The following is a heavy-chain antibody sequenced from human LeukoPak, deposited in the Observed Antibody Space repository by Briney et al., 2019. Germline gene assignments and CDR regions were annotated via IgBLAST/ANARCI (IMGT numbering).Heavy chain of an antibody. J-gene: IGHJ4*02. CDR3: AKGASGYEFDY. V-gene: IGHV3-23*01. CDR2: ISGSGGVT. CDR1: GFTFSSYA. D-gene: IGHD5-12*01. Sequence: PGGSLRLSCAASGFTFSSYAMSWVRQAPGKGREWVSGISGSGGVTYYADSVKGRFTISRDNSKNTLHLQMNSLRAEDTAVYYCAKGASGYEFDYWGQGTLVTVSS.